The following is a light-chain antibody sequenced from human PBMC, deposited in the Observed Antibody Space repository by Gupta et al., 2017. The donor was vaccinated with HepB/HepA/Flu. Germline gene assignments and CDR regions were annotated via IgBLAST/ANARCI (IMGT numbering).Light chain of an antibody. CDR2: AAS. CDR1: QSISTS. V-gene: IGKV1-39*01. J-gene: IGKJ1*01. Sequence: DFQMPKSPSSLSAPLGDRVTITCRASQSISTSLNWYQQKPGKPPRLLIYAASALQGGVPSRFSGSGSGTDFALTISSLQPEDFATYFCQQTYSTLWTFGQGTKVEIK. CDR3: QQTYSTLWT.